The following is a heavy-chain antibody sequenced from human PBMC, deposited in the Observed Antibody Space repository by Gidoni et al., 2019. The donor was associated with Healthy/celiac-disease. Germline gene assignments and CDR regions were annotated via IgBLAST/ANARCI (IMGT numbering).Heavy chain of an antibody. CDR3: ARDAGSVGSSFYYYYGMDV. J-gene: IGHJ6*02. CDR2: ISSSSSTI. V-gene: IGHV3-48*02. D-gene: IGHD6-6*01. Sequence: EVQLVESGGGLVQPGGSLRLSCAASGFTFRSYTMNWVRQAPGKGLEWVSYISSSSSTIYYADSVKGRFTISRDNAKNSLYLQMNSLRDEDTAVYYCARDAGSVGSSFYYYYGMDVWGQGTTVTVSS. CDR1: GFTFRSYT.